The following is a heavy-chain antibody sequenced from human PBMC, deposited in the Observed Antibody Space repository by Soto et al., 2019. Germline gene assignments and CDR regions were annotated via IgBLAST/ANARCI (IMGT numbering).Heavy chain of an antibody. CDR1: GFTFRSYV. J-gene: IGHJ5*02. V-gene: IGHV3-23*01. CDR2: ISGSGDSP. D-gene: IGHD6-13*01. CDR3: AKGAAGGTLGADDWFDP. Sequence: VQLLESGGNLIQPGGSLRLSCAASGFTFRSYVIYWVRQAPGKGLEWVSGISGSGDSPFYAESVKGRFTIFRDNSKNTLYLQMNNLRGDDTAVYYCAKGAAGGTLGADDWFDPWGQGTLVTVSS.